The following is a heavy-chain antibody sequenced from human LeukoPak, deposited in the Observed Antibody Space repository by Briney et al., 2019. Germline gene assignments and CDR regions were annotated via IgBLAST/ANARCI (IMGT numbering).Heavy chain of an antibody. V-gene: IGHV3-21*01. Sequence: PGGSLRLSCAASGFTFSSYSMNWVRQAPGKGLEWVSSISSSSSYIYYADSVKGRFTISRDNAKNSLYLQMNSLRAEDTAVYYCAIIFITGTTDVDYWGQGTLVTVSS. D-gene: IGHD1-20*01. CDR1: GFTFSSYS. CDR2: ISSSSSYI. J-gene: IGHJ4*02. CDR3: AIIFITGTTDVDY.